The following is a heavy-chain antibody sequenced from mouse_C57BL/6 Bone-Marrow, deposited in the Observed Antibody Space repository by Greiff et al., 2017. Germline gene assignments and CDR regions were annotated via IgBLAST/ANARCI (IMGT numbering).Heavy chain of an antibody. V-gene: IGHV5-17*01. D-gene: IGHD3-3*01. CDR1: GFTFSDYG. CDR3: ARQGLRAMDY. CDR2: ISSGSSTI. J-gene: IGHJ4*01. Sequence: EVMLVESGGGLVKPGGSLKLSCAASGFTFSDYGMHWVRQAPEKGLEWVAYISSGSSTISYADTVKGRFTISRDNAKNTLFLQMTSLRSEDTAMYYCARQGLRAMDYWGQGTSVTVSS.